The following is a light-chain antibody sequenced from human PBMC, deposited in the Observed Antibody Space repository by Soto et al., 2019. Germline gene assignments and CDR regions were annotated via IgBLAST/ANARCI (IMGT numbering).Light chain of an antibody. CDR2: TAS. J-gene: IGKJ3*01. CDR3: QQTSAAPFP. CDR1: QNINTY. V-gene: IGKV1-39*01. Sequence: MKNSPSALSAKIEDRVTITCRASQNINTYLNWYQQRPGQAPQLLIFTASSFQGGVPARFSASGSRTDFTLTISSLQPDDFATYYCQQTSAAPFPFGPG.